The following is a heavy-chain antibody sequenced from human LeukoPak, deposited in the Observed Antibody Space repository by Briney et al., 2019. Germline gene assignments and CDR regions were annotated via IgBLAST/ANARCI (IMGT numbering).Heavy chain of an antibody. CDR1: VYTLTELS. CDR3: ATARGSYCDFDY. V-gene: IGHV1-24*01. CDR2: FDPEDGET. Sequence: GASVKLSCKVSVYTLTELSMHWVRQAPGNGLEWMGGFDPEDGETIYAQKFQGRVTMTEDTSTDTAYMELSSLRSEDTAVYYCATARGSYCDFDYWGQGTLVTVSS. J-gene: IGHJ4*02. D-gene: IGHD1-26*01.